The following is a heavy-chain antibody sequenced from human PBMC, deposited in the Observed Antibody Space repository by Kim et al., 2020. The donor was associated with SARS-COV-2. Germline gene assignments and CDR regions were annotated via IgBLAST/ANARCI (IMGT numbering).Heavy chain of an antibody. CDR1: GFSLSTSGVG. CDR2: IYWDDDK. Sequence: SGPTLVKPTQTLTLTCTFSGFSLSTSGVGVGWIRQPPGKALEWLALIYWDDDKRYSPSLKSRLTITKDTSKNQVVLTMTNMDPVDTATYYCAHRQKMNYYDSSGSYFDYWGQGTLVTVSS. J-gene: IGHJ4*02. CDR3: AHRQKMNYYDSSGSYFDY. V-gene: IGHV2-5*02. D-gene: IGHD3-22*01.